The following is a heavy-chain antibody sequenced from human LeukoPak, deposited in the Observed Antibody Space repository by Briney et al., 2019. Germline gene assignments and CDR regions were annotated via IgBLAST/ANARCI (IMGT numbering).Heavy chain of an antibody. CDR3: AREVYSSSWYDY. CDR1: GGSISSSNW. CDR2: IYHSGST. Sequence: NRSETLSLTCAVSGGSISSSNWWSWVRQPPGKGLEWIGEIYHSGSTNYNPSLKSRVTISVDKSKNQFSLKLSSVTAADTAVYYCAREVYSSSWYDYWGQGTLVTVSS. J-gene: IGHJ4*02. V-gene: IGHV4-4*02. D-gene: IGHD6-13*01.